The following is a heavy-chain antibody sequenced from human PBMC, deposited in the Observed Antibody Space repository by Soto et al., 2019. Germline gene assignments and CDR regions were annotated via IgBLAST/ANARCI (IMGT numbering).Heavy chain of an antibody. Sequence: VASVKVSCKASGYTFTSYAMHWVRQAPGQRLEWMGWINAGNGNTKYSQKFQGRVTITRDTSASTAYMELSSLRSEDTAVYYCARGTYYDILTGILAFDYWGQGTLVTVSS. V-gene: IGHV1-3*01. CDR1: GYTFTSYA. J-gene: IGHJ4*02. CDR2: INAGNGNT. D-gene: IGHD3-9*01. CDR3: ARGTYYDILTGILAFDY.